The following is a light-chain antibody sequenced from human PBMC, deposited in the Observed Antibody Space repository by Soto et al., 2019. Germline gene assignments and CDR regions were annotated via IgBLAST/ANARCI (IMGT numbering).Light chain of an antibody. J-gene: IGKJ4*01. V-gene: IGKV3-11*01. CDR2: DAY. CDR1: QSVSSY. Sequence: EIVLTQSPATLSLSPGERATLSCRASQSVSSYLAWYQQKPGQAPRLLIYDAYNRATGIPARFSGSGSGTDFTLTISSLEPEDFSVYYCQQRSNGLTFGGGTKVDIK. CDR3: QQRSNGLT.